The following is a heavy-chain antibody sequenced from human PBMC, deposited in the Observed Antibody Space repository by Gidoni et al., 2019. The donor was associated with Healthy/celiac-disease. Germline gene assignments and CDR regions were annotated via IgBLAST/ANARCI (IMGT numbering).Heavy chain of an antibody. V-gene: IGHV3-30*18. J-gene: IGHJ4*02. D-gene: IGHD3-10*01. CDR3: AKDFFTMVRGVILFDY. Sequence: QVQLVESGGGVVHPARSLGLSCAASGFSFISYGMHWVRQAPGKGLEWVAVISYDGSNKYYADSVKGRFTISRDNSKNTLYLQMNSLRAEDTAVYYCAKDFFTMVRGVILFDYWGQGTLVTVSS. CDR2: ISYDGSNK. CDR1: GFSFISYG.